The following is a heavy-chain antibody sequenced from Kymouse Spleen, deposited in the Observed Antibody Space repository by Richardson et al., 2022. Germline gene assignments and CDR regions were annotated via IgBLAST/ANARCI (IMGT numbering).Heavy chain of an antibody. D-gene: IGHD6-6*01. V-gene: IGHV4-39*01. CDR2: IYYSGST. CDR3: ARRGAARLSFDY. CDR1: GGSISSSSYY. J-gene: IGHJ4*02. Sequence: QLQLQESGPGLVKPSETLSLTCTVSGGSISSSSYYWGWIRQPPGKGLEWIGSIYYSGSTYYNPSLKSRVTISVDTSKNQFSLKLSSVTAADTAVYYCARRGAARLSFDYWGQGTLVTVSS.